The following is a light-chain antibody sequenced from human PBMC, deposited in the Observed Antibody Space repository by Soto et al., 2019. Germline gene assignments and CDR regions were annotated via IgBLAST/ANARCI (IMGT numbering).Light chain of an antibody. Sequence: DLQMTQSPSTLSASVGDRVTITYRASQTISSWLAWYQQKPGKAPKLLIYKASTLESGVPSRFSGSGSGTEFTLTISSLQPDDFATYYCQQYNDYSTFGQGTKVEIK. CDR1: QTISSW. V-gene: IGKV1-5*03. CDR3: QQYNDYST. CDR2: KAS. J-gene: IGKJ1*01.